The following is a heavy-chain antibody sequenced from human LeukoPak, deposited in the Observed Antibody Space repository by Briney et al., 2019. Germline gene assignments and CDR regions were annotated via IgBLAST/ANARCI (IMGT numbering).Heavy chain of an antibody. CDR2: ISGDGGST. CDR1: GFNFDAYA. J-gene: IGHJ3*02. CDR3: AKDDPVGATDAFDI. V-gene: IGHV3-43*02. Sequence: GGSLRLSCAASGFNFDAYAMHWVRQAPGKGLEWVSLISGDGGSTYYADSVKGRFTISRDNSKNSLYLQMNSLRTEDTALYYCAKDDPVGATDAFDIWGQGTMVTVSS. D-gene: IGHD1-26*01.